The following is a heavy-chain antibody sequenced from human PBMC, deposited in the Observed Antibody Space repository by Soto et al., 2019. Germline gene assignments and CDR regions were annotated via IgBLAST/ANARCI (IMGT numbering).Heavy chain of an antibody. D-gene: IGHD3-3*01. CDR3: AKEPVSITIFGVNGMDV. Sequence: QVQLQESGPGLVKPSQTLSLTCTVSGGSISSGDYYWSWIRQPPGKGLEWIGYIYYSGSTYYNASLKSRVTISVDTSKNQFSLKLSSVTAADTAVYYCAKEPVSITIFGVNGMDVWGQGTTVTVSS. CDR2: IYYSGST. J-gene: IGHJ6*02. CDR1: GGSISSGDYY. V-gene: IGHV4-30-4*01.